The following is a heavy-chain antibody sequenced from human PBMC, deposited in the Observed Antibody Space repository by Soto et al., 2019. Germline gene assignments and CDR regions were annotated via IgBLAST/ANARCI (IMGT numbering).Heavy chain of an antibody. CDR2: INPSGGST. D-gene: IGHD4-4*01. Sequence: GSSVKVSCKAAGYSFTSYYSHWVRQAPGQGLEWMGIINPSGGSTSYAQKFQGRVTMTRDTSTSTVYMELRSLRSDDTAVYYCARDPTTVTTLRYYYMDVWGKGTTVTVSS. CDR1: GYSFTSYY. V-gene: IGHV1-46*01. J-gene: IGHJ6*03. CDR3: ARDPTTVTTLRYYYMDV.